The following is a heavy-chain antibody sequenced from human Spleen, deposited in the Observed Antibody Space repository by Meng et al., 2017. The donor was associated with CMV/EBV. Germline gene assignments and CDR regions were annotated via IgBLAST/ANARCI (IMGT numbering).Heavy chain of an antibody. J-gene: IGHJ4*02. Sequence: GGSLRLSCAASGFTFSSFGMYWVRQAPGKGLEWVAFIRYDGGNTYHGDSVRGRFTISRDNAKNTLYLQMNSLGAEDTAVYYCAREYRLKYDSSGFDFWGQGTLVTVSS. CDR3: AREYRLKYDSSGFDF. CDR2: IRYDGGNT. CDR1: GFTFSSFG. V-gene: IGHV3-30*02. D-gene: IGHD3-22*01.